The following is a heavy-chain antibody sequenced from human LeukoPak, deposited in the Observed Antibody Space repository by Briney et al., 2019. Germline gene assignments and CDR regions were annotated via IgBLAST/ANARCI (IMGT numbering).Heavy chain of an antibody. Sequence: PSETLSLTCTVSGGSISRFYWNWIRQPPGKGLEWIGYIYYSGSTNYNPSLKSRVTISVDTSKNQFSLKLSSVTAADTAVYYCARHSPLEYCSGGSCYPYFDYWGQGTLVTVSS. CDR1: GGSISRFY. CDR3: ARHSPLEYCSGGSCYPYFDY. V-gene: IGHV4-59*08. J-gene: IGHJ4*02. CDR2: IYYSGST. D-gene: IGHD2-15*01.